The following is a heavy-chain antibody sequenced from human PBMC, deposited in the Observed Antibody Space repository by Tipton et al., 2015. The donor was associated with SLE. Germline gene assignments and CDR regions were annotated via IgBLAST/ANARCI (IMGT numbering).Heavy chain of an antibody. V-gene: IGHV4-59*01. Sequence: LSLTCTVSGGSISSYYWSWIRQPPGKGLEWIGYIYYSGSTNYNPSLKSRVTISVDTSKNQFSLKLSSVTAADTAVYYCARAGSYPYYYYYMDVWGKGTTVTVSS. CDR1: GGSISSYY. J-gene: IGHJ6*03. CDR2: IYYSGST. CDR3: ARAGSYPYYYYYMDV. D-gene: IGHD1-26*01.